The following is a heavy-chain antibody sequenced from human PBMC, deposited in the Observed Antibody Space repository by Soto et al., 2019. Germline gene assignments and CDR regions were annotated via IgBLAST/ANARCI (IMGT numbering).Heavy chain of an antibody. CDR2: INAGNGNT. CDR3: ARDYFVVVPAARPLDY. J-gene: IGHJ4*02. Sequence: ASVKVSCKASGYTFTSYAMHWVRQAPGQRLEWMGWINAGNGNTKYSQKFQGRVTITRDTSASTAYMELSSLRSEDTAVYYCARDYFVVVPAARPLDYWGQGTLVTVFS. CDR1: GYTFTSYA. V-gene: IGHV1-3*01. D-gene: IGHD2-2*01.